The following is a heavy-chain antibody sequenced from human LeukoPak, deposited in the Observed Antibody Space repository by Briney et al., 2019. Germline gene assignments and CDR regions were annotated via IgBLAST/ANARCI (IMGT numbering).Heavy chain of an antibody. V-gene: IGHV1-46*01. CDR2: INPSGGNT. Sequence: ASVKVSDKASVYTFTYYYIHWVRQAPGQGLEWMGIINPSGGNTNYAQKFQGRVTMTRDTSTSTVYMELSSLRPEDTAVYYCARESDSGKDFEHWAQGTVVTVSS. CDR1: VYTFTYYY. J-gene: IGHJ4*02. CDR3: ARESDSGKDFEH. D-gene: IGHD1-26*01.